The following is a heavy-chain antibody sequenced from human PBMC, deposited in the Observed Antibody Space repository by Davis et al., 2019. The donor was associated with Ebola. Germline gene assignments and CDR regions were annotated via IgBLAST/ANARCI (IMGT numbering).Heavy chain of an antibody. CDR2: IYPGASDT. D-gene: IGHD2-2*01. CDR3: AKLAAQCTRTSCNFYHYGMDV. CDR1: GYSFTSYW. Sequence: GESLKISCKGSGYSFTSYWIAWVRQMPGKGLEWMGIIYPGASDTRYSPSFQGQVLISADNSINTAYFQWSSLKASDTAVYFCAKLAAQCTRTSCNFYHYGMDVWGQGTTVTVTS. J-gene: IGHJ6*02. V-gene: IGHV5-51*01.